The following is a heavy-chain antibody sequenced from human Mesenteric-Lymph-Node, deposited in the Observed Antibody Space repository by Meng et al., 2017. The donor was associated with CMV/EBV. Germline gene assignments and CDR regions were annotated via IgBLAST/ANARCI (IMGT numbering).Heavy chain of an antibody. CDR1: GFTFSSYS. V-gene: IGHV3-21*01. J-gene: IGHJ4*02. Sequence: GESLKISCAASGFTFSSYSMNWVRQAPGKGLEWVSSISSSSSYIYYADSVKGRFTISRDNAKNSLYLQMNSLRAEDTAVYYCASLFLGSGSYPFGYWGQGTLVTVSS. D-gene: IGHD3-10*01. CDR3: ASLFLGSGSYPFGY. CDR2: ISSSSSYI.